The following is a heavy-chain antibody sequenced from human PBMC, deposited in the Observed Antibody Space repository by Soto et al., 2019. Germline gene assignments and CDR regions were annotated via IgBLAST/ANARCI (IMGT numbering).Heavy chain of an antibody. J-gene: IGHJ4*02. CDR1: GGSISSYY. CDR3: ARTYGRNFDY. Sequence: QVQLQASGPGLVKPSETLSLTCTVSGGSISSYYWSWIRQPPGKGLEWIGYIYYSGSTNYNPSLKSRVTISVDTSKNQFSLKLSSVTAADTARYYCARTYGRNFDYWGQGTLVTVSS. D-gene: IGHD3-10*01. CDR2: IYYSGST. V-gene: IGHV4-59*01.